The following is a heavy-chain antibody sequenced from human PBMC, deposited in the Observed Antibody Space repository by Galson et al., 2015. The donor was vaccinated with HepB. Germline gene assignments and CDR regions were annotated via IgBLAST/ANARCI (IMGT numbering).Heavy chain of an antibody. D-gene: IGHD1-26*01. CDR3: ARVVLSGSYWYFDF. J-gene: IGHJ4*02. V-gene: IGHV3-48*01. Sequence: FSSFTMNWVRQAPGKRLEWVSYISTTGTNIFYVDSVKGRFAVSRDNAKNSLYLQMNSLRAEDTAIYYCARVVLSGSYWYFDFWGQGTLVTVSS. CDR2: ISTTGTNI. CDR1: FSSFT.